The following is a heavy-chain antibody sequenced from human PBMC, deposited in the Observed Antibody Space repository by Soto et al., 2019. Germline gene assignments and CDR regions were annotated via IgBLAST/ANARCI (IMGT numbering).Heavy chain of an antibody. D-gene: IGHD6-13*01. J-gene: IGHJ1*01. CDR1: GFTFSSYG. CDR2: IWYDGSNK. Sequence: QVQLVESGGGVVQPGRSLRLSCAAFGFTFSSYGMHWVRQAPGKGLEWVAVIWYDGSNKYYADSVKGRFTISRDNSKNTLYLQMNSLRAEDTAVYYCARDLRYSSSWYLGAEYFQHWGQGTLVTVSS. CDR3: ARDLRYSSSWYLGAEYFQH. V-gene: IGHV3-33*01.